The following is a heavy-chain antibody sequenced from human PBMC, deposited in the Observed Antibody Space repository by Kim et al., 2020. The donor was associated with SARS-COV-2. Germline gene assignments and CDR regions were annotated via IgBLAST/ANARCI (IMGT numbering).Heavy chain of an antibody. Sequence: GGSLRLSCAASGLTFNNYAMTWVRQAPGKGLEWVSTISGSGGSTYYADSVKGRFTISRDNSKNTLYLQMNSLRAEDTAVYYCAKAIYGYDLPADVWGQGTTVTVSS. CDR3: AKAIYGYDLPADV. V-gene: IGHV3-23*01. J-gene: IGHJ6*02. CDR1: GLTFNNYA. D-gene: IGHD5-12*01. CDR2: ISGSGGST.